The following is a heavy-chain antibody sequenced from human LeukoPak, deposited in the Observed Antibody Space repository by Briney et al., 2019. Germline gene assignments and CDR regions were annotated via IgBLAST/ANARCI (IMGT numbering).Heavy chain of an antibody. J-gene: IGHJ5*02. V-gene: IGHV1-69*06. D-gene: IGHD3-10*01. Sequence: SVKVSCKASGGTFSSYAISWVRQAPGQGLEWMGGIIPIFGTANYAQKFQGRVTITADKSTSTAYMELSSLRSEDTAVYYCARGGGGAMVRGVIPNWFDPWGQGTLITVSS. CDR3: ARGGGGAMVRGVIPNWFDP. CDR1: GGTFSSYA. CDR2: IIPIFGTA.